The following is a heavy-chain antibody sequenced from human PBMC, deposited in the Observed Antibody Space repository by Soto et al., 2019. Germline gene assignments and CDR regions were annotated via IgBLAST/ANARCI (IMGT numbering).Heavy chain of an antibody. CDR2: ISYDGSNI. CDR1: GFTFSTYA. V-gene: IGHV3-30-3*01. CDR3: ARSQMERRRYGMDV. D-gene: IGHD1-1*01. Sequence: QAQLVESGGGVVQPGRSLRLSCAASGFTFSTYAMHWVRQAPGKGLEWVAVISYDGSNIYYADSVKGRFTISRDNSKNTLYLQMYSLRPDATAVYYCARSQMERRRYGMDVWGQGTTVTVSS. J-gene: IGHJ6*02.